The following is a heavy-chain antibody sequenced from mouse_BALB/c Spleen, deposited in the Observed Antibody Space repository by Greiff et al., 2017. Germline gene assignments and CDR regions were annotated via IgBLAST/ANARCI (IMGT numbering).Heavy chain of an antibody. CDR2: INSNGGST. CDR3: AREFAY. J-gene: IGHJ3*01. V-gene: IGHV5-6-3*01. Sequence: EVQRVESGGGLVQPGGSLKLSCAASGFTFSSYGMSWVRQTPDKRLELVATINSNGGSTYYPDSVKGRFTISRDTAKNTLYLQMSSLKSEDTAMYYCAREFAYWGQGTLVTVSA. CDR1: GFTFSSYG.